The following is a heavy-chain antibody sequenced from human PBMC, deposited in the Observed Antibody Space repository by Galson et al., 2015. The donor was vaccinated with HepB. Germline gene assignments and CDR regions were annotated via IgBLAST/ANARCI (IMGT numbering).Heavy chain of an antibody. CDR2: ISYDGSNK. CDR1: GFTFSSYG. D-gene: IGHD6-13*01. J-gene: IGHJ3*02. CDR3: AKHGRIAAAGSDAFDI. Sequence: SLRLSCAASGFTFSSYGMHWVRQAPGKGLEWVAVISYDGSNKYYADSVKGRFTISRDNSKNTLYLQMNSLRAEDTAVYYCAKHGRIAAAGSDAFDIWGQGTMVTVSS. V-gene: IGHV3-30*18.